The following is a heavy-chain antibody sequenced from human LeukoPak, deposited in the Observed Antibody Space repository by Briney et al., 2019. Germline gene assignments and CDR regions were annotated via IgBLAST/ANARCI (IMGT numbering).Heavy chain of an antibody. J-gene: IGHJ4*02. V-gene: IGHV3-23*01. CDR3: AKDGRGRISILRGFAY. CDR2: ITGSDGST. D-gene: IGHD3-10*01. Sequence: GGSLRLSCAASGFTFSSYAMTWVRQAPGKGLEWVSVITGSDGSTYYADSVKGRFTISRDNSKNTLYLQMNSLRAEDTAIYYCAKDGRGRISILRGFAYWGQGTLVTVSS. CDR1: GFTFSSYA.